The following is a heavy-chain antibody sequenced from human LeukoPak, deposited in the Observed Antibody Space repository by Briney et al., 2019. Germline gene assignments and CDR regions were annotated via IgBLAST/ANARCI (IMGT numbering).Heavy chain of an antibody. J-gene: IGHJ4*02. CDR3: ARVGLSSSGWYGHFDY. Sequence: GGSLSFSCQPPESTSSSYWMHWVRQPPGKGRVWVSGINSDGSSTNYADSVKGRFTISRDNAKNTLYLQMNSLRAEDTAVYYCARVGLSSSGWYGHFDYWGQGTLVTVSS. CDR2: INSDGSST. V-gene: IGHV3-74*01. D-gene: IGHD6-19*01. CDR1: ESTSSSYW.